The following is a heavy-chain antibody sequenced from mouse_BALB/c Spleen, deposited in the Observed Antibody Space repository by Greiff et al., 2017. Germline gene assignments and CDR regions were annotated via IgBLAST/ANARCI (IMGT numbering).Heavy chain of an antibody. Sequence: EVMLVESGGGLVKPGGSLKLSCAASGFTFSSYAMSWVRQSPEKRLEWVAEISSGGSYTYYPDTVTGRFTISRDNAKNTLYLEMSSLRSEDTAMYYCARDNYGNEGGFDYWGQGTTLTVSS. J-gene: IGHJ2*01. CDR1: GFTFSSYA. D-gene: IGHD2-1*01. CDR2: ISSGGSYT. CDR3: ARDNYGNEGGFDY. V-gene: IGHV5-9-4*01.